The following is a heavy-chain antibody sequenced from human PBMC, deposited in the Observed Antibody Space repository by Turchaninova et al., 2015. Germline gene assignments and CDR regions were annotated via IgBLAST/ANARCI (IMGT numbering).Heavy chain of an antibody. D-gene: IGHD5-18*01. CDR1: DVAYSGYD. CDR3: ARASGYSYGLLYYYYGMDG. Sequence: QVQLQESGPGLGKSPGPLSETVTVRDVAYSGYDWTEDRQQPGKGLNGIGYIYASRSSNYNPALKSQVTISVDTSKSQFSLKLSSVTAADTAVYYCARASGYSYGLLYYYYGMDGWGQGTTVTVSS. V-gene: IGHV4-59*01. J-gene: IGHJ6*02. CDR2: IYASRSS.